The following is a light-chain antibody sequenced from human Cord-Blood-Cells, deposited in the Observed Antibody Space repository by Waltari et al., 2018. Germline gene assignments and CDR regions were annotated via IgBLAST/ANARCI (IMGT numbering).Light chain of an antibody. V-gene: IGLV2-23*01. Sequence: QSALTQPAPVSGSPGQSITTSCTGTSSDVGSSNLVPWYQQHPGKAPNLMIYEGSKRPSGVSNLFSGSKSGNTASLTISGLQAEDEADYYCCSYAGSSTWVFGGGTKLTVL. CDR1: SSDVGSSNL. J-gene: IGLJ3*02. CDR3: CSYAGSSTWV. CDR2: EGS.